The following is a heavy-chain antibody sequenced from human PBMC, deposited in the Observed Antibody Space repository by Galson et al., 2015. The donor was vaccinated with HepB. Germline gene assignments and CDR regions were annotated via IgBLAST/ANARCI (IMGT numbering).Heavy chain of an antibody. CDR1: AYNFANYW. D-gene: IGHD1-1*01. CDR3: ASSLATTLYFDY. Sequence: QSGAEVKKPGESLKISCKGSAYNFANYWIGWVRQMPGKGLEWMGIIFPDDSDTRYSPSFRGQVTISADKSINTAYLQWSRLKASDTATYYCASSLATTLYFDYWGQGTLVTVSS. CDR2: IFPDDSDT. V-gene: IGHV5-51*01. J-gene: IGHJ4*02.